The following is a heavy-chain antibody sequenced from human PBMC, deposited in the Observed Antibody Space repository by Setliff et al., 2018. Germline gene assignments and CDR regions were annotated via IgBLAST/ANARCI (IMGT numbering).Heavy chain of an antibody. CDR3: ARLGAPASHDAFGI. J-gene: IGHJ3*02. CDR2: VFSGDSDT. D-gene: IGHD6-25*01. CDR1: GYRFTTYW. V-gene: IGHV5-51*01. Sequence: PGESLKISCKGSGYRFTTYWIGWVRQMPGKGLEWMGIVFSGDSDTRYSPSFQGQVTMSADKSINTAYLQWSSLKASDTAMYYCARLGAPASHDAFGIWGQGTMVTVSS.